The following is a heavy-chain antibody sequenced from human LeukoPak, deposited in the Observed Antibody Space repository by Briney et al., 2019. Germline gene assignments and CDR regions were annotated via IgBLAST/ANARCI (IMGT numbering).Heavy chain of an antibody. Sequence: GASVKVSCKASGYTFTGYYMHWVRQAPGQGLEWTGWINPNSGGTNYAQKFQGRVTMTRDTSISTAYMELSSVTAADTAVYYCATYYYDSSGYYWFDYWGQGTLVTVSS. D-gene: IGHD3-22*01. J-gene: IGHJ4*02. V-gene: IGHV1-2*02. CDR2: INPNSGGT. CDR1: GYTFTGYY. CDR3: ATYYYDSSGYYWFDY.